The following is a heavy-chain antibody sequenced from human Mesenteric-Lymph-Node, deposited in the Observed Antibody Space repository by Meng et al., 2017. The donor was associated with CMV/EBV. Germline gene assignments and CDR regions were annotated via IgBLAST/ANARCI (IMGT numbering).Heavy chain of an antibody. Sequence: GGSLRLSCAASGFTYSTYGMHWVRQAPGKGLEWVAVIWYDATKKYYADSVKGRFTISRDNSKNMLYMQMNSLRAEDTAVYYCAKDISRGYTYGYSDYWGQGTLVTVSS. V-gene: IGHV3-33*06. CDR2: IWYDATKK. CDR3: AKDISRGYTYGYSDY. CDR1: GFTYSTYG. J-gene: IGHJ4*02. D-gene: IGHD5-18*01.